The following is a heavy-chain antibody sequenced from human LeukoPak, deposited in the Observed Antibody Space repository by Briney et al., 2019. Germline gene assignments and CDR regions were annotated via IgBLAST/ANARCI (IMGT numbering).Heavy chain of an antibody. CDR2: INSDGSST. V-gene: IGHV3-74*01. CDR3: ARGQSPVGTRFDP. J-gene: IGHJ5*02. CDR1: GFTFSSYW. Sequence: TGGSLRLSCAASGFTFSSYWMHWVRQAPGKGLVWVSRINSDGSSTNYADSVKGRFTTSRDNAKNTLYLQMNSLRAEDTAVYYCARGQSPVGTRFDPWGQGTLVTVSS. D-gene: IGHD5-12*01.